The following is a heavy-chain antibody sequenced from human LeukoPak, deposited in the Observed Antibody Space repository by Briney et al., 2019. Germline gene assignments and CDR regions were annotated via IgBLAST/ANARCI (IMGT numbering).Heavy chain of an antibody. D-gene: IGHD4-17*01. CDR2: IIPILGIA. J-gene: IGHJ4*02. CDR3: ARDHFRPGTAKYGDYFLDY. V-gene: IGHV1-69*04. Sequence: SVKVSCKASGGTFSSYAISWVRQAPGQGLEWMGRIIPILGIANYAQKFQGGVTITADKSTSTAYMELSSLRSEDTAVYYCARDHFRPGTAKYGDYFLDYWGQGTLVTVSS. CDR1: GGTFSSYA.